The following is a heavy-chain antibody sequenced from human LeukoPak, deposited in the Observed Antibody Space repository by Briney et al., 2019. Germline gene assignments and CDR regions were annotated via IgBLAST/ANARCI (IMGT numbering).Heavy chain of an antibody. CDR2: ISGSGGST. V-gene: IGHV3-23*01. D-gene: IGHD1-7*01. CDR3: AGGLTGTTTGY. Sequence: GGSLRLSCAASGFTFSSYATSWVRQAPGKGLEWVSAISGSGGSTYYADSVKGRFTISRDNSKNTLYLQMNSLRAEDTAVYYCAGGLTGTTTGYWGQGTLVTVSS. J-gene: IGHJ4*02. CDR1: GFTFSSYA.